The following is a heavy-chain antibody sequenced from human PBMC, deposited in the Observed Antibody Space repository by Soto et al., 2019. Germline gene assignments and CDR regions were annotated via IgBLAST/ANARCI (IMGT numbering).Heavy chain of an antibody. D-gene: IGHD1-1*01. CDR1: GFSFSTYW. CDR3: AAYNTSRHAAFDI. Sequence: PGGSLRLSCAASGFSFSTYWMSWVRQAPGKGLEWLANIKQDENKIYYVDSVKGRFTISGDSAKNSLFLIMDSLRLEDTAVYYGAAYNTSRHAAFDIWGQVTIVTVSS. J-gene: IGHJ3*02. V-gene: IGHV3-7*01. CDR2: IKQDENKI.